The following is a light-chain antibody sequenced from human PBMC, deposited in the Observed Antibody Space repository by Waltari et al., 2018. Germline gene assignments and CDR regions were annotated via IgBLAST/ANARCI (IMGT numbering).Light chain of an antibody. V-gene: IGLV2-8*01. CDR2: EVS. CDR3: SSYAGSKTLI. J-gene: IGLJ2*01. Sequence: QSALTQPPSASGSLGQSVTISCTGTSSDIGGYNYVSWFQQHPDKAPKLMIYEVSKRPSGVPDRFSGSKSGNTASLTVSGLQAEDEADYYCSSYAGSKTLIFGGGTKLTVL. CDR1: SSDIGGYNY.